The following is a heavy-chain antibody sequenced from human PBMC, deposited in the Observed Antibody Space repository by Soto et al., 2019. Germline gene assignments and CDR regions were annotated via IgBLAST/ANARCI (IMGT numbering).Heavy chain of an antibody. D-gene: IGHD3-16*01. CDR3: ARVTGDSNIITFGGVIDY. J-gene: IGHJ4*02. CDR1: GYTFTSYG. CDR2: ISAYNGNT. Sequence: ASVKVSCKASGYTFTSYGISWVRQAPGQGLEWMGWISAYNGNTNYAQKLQGRVTMTTDTSTSTAYMELRSLRSDDTAVYYCARVTGDSNIITFGGVIDYWGQGTLVPVSS. V-gene: IGHV1-18*01.